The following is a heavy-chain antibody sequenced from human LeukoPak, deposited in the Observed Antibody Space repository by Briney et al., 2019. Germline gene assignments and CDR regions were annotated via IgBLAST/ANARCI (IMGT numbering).Heavy chain of an antibody. D-gene: IGHD3-22*01. V-gene: IGHV3-53*01. CDR3: ARGGRGSAAVVAPRSFDI. Sequence: GSLRLSCAASGFTVSSIHMVWVRQAPGKGLEWVSVTYTGGNSYYADSVKGRFIISRDISKNTLYLQMNSLRAEDSALYYCARGGRGSAAVVAPRSFDIWGQGTMVTVSS. CDR1: GFTVSSIH. CDR2: TYTGGNS. J-gene: IGHJ3*02.